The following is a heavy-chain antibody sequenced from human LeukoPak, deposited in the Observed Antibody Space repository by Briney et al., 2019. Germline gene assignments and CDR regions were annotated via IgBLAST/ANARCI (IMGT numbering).Heavy chain of an antibody. CDR3: ARHYDWNLDS. Sequence: GGSLRLSCEASGFTFSGYWLHWVRQAPGKGLVWVSLISTDGITTIYADSVKGRFTISRDNAKNTVYLQMNSLRDEDTAVYYCARHYDWNLDSWGQGTLVTVSS. CDR1: GFTFSGYW. D-gene: IGHD3-9*01. J-gene: IGHJ4*02. V-gene: IGHV3-74*01. CDR2: ISTDGITT.